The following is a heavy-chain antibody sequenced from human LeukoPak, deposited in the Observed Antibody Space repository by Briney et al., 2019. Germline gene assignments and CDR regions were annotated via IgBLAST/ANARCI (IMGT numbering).Heavy chain of an antibody. D-gene: IGHD6-6*01. Sequence: GGSLRLSCAASGFTFDDYAMHWVRQAPGKGLEWVSGISWNSGSIGYADSVKGRFTISRDNAKSSLYLQMNSLRAEDTALYYCAKDIFGDSSSTILDYWGQGTLVTVSS. J-gene: IGHJ4*02. CDR3: AKDIFGDSSSTILDY. CDR1: GFTFDDYA. V-gene: IGHV3-9*01. CDR2: ISWNSGSI.